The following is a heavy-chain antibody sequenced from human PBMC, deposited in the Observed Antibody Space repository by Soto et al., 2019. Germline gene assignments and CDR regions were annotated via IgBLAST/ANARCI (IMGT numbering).Heavy chain of an antibody. D-gene: IGHD1-20*01. V-gene: IGHV3-33*01. CDR1: GFTFTNHG. CDR3: AREGHISGTNPFAV. CDR2: IWSDGNHE. Sequence: QVQLVESGGGVVQPGRSLRLSCAASGFTFTNHGMHWVRQAPGKGLEWVAGIWSDGNHEDYADSVKGRFTITRDNSKNTLSLQMASLRADDTAVYYCAREGHISGTNPFAVWGQGAMVTISS. J-gene: IGHJ3*01.